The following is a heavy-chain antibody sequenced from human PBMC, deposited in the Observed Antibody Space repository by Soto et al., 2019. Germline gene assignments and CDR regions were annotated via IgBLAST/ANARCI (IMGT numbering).Heavy chain of an antibody. D-gene: IGHD6-13*01. Sequence: QVQLQESGPGLVKPSETLSLTCGVSDVSVSTGNFYWSWIRQPPGKGLEWIGHIYYTGTANYNPSLKSRVTISVDTSNNQCSLKMTSVPAADTAVYYSAREEKQLARYGGDFDYWGQGILVTVSS. CDR3: AREEKQLARYGGDFDY. J-gene: IGHJ4*02. V-gene: IGHV4-61*01. CDR1: DVSVSTGNFY. CDR2: IYYTGTA.